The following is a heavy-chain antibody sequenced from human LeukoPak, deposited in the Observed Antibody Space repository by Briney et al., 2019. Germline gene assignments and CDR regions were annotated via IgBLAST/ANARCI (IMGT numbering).Heavy chain of an antibody. V-gene: IGHV4-4*07. Sequence: SETLSLTCTVSGGSISSYYWSWIRQPAGKGLEWIGRIYTSGSTNYNPSLKSRVTMSVDTSKNQFSLKLSSVTAADTAVYYCARENSGGWYVAFDIWGQGTMVTVSS. D-gene: IGHD6-19*01. CDR2: IYTSGST. J-gene: IGHJ3*02. CDR3: ARENSGGWYVAFDI. CDR1: GGSISSYY.